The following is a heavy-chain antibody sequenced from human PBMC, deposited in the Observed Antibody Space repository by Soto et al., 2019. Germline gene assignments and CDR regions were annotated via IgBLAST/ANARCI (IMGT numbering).Heavy chain of an antibody. CDR2: IRSKANSYAT. CDR3: TRHDDQQLVLWFDP. CDR1: GFTFSGSA. J-gene: IGHJ5*02. D-gene: IGHD6-6*01. Sequence: GGSLRLSCAASGFTFSGSAMHWVRQASGKGLEWVGRIRSKANSYATAYAASVKGRFTISRDDSKNTAYLQMNSLKTEDTAVYYCTRHDDQQLVLWFDPWGQGTLVTVSS. V-gene: IGHV3-73*01.